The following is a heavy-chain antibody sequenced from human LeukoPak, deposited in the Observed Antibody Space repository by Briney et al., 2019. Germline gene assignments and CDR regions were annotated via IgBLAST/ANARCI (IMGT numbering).Heavy chain of an antibody. V-gene: IGHV2-70*11. J-gene: IGHJ4*02. CDR2: IDWDDDK. D-gene: IGHD6-13*01. Sequence: SGPTLVNPTQTLTLTCTFSGFSLSTSGMCVSWIRQPPGKALEWLARIDWDDDKHYSTSLKTRLTISKDTSKNQVVLTMTNMDPVDTGTYYCARLSRSRYNFDYWGQGTLVTVSS. CDR1: GFSLSTSGMC. CDR3: ARLSRSRYNFDY.